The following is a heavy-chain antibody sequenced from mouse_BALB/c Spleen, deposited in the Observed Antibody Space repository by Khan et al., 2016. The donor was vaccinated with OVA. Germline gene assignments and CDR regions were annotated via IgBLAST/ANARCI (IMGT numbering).Heavy chain of an antibody. J-gene: IGHJ4*01. CDR2: INTYTGEP. CDR3: ARRPDLSYAMAY. Sequence: QIQLVQSGPELKKPGETVKISCKASGYTFTNFGMNWVKQAPGKGLEWMGWINTYTGEPTYADDFKGRFAFSLDTSASTAYMLINNLKNEDTATYYCARRPDLSYAMAYWGQGTSVTVSS. V-gene: IGHV9-3-1*01. CDR1: GYTFTNFG.